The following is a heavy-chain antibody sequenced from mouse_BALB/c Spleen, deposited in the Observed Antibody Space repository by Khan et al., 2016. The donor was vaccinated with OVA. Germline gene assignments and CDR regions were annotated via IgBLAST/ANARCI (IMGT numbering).Heavy chain of an antibody. CDR3: RISTINA. Sequence: VQLKQSGAELVKPAASLKLSCTASGYNIKDIYIHWVKQRPEKGLERIRRTDPANGNTKYDPKFQGKATITAETSSNTAYLQLSSLTSEDTAVYYCRISTINAWGQGTTLTVSS. CDR2: TDPANGNT. V-gene: IGHV14-3*02. CDR1: GYNIKDIY. J-gene: IGHJ2*01.